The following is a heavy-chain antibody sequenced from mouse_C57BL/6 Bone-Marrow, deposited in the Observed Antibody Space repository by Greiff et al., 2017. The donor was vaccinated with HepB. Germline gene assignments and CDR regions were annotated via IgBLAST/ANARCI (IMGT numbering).Heavy chain of an antibody. Sequence: VQLQQSGAELVRPGASVKLSCTASGFNIKDYYMHWVKQRPEQGLEWIGRIDPEDGDTEYAPKFQGKATMTADTSSNTAYLQLSSLTSEDTAVYYCTRKYPDSSVCSFDYWGQGTTLTVSS. D-gene: IGHD3-2*02. CDR3: TRKYPDSSVCSFDY. CDR2: IDPEDGDT. CDR1: GFNIKDYY. V-gene: IGHV14-1*01. J-gene: IGHJ2*01.